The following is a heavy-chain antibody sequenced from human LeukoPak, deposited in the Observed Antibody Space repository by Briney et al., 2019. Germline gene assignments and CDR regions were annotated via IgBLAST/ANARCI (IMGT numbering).Heavy chain of an antibody. D-gene: IGHD1-1*01. CDR3: AKDKGVRYFDY. Sequence: PGGSLRLSCAASTLTFSSFGMHWVRQAPGKGLEWVTFIRSDGSDTYYADSVKGRFTISIDNSMNTLYLQMNSLRPEDTAVYYCAKDKGVRYFDYWGQGTLVTVSS. V-gene: IGHV3-30*02. CDR2: IRSDGSDT. J-gene: IGHJ4*02. CDR1: TLTFSSFG.